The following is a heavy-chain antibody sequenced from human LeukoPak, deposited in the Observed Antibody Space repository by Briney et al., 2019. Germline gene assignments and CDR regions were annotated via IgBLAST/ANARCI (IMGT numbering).Heavy chain of an antibody. CDR3: ARDQAAAGRGGVW. CDR1: GFTFSSYW. Sequence: PGGSLRLSCAGSGFTFSSYWMHWVRQAPGKGLVWVSRINSDGSSTSYADSVKGRFTISRDNAKNTLYLQMNSLRAEDTAVYYCARDQAAAGRGGVWWGQGTLVTVSS. V-gene: IGHV3-74*01. CDR2: INSDGSST. D-gene: IGHD6-13*01. J-gene: IGHJ4*02.